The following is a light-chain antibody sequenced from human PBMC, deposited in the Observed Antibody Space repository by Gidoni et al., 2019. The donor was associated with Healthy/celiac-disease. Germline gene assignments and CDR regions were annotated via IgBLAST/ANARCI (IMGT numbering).Light chain of an antibody. CDR1: SSNIGSNP. J-gene: IGLJ1*01. CDR2: SNN. V-gene: IGLV1-44*01. CDR3: AAWDDSLNGYV. Sequence: QSGLTQPPSASGTPGQRVTISCSGSSSNIGSNPVNWYQQLPGTAPKLLIYSNNQRPSGVPDRFSGSKSGTSASLAISGLQSEDEADYYCAAWDDSLNGYVFGTGTKVTVL.